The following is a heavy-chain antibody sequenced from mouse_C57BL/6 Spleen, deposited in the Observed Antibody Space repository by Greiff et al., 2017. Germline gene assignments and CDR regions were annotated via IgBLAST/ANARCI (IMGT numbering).Heavy chain of an antibody. CDR3: TGVYYSNYPAWFAY. Sequence: EVQLVESGAELVRPGASVKLSCTASGFNIKDDYMHWVKQRPEQGLEWIGWIDPENGDTEYASKFQGKATITADTSSNTAYLQLSSLTSEHTAVYYCTGVYYSNYPAWFAYWGQGTLVTVSA. D-gene: IGHD2-5*01. CDR1: GFNIKDDY. J-gene: IGHJ3*01. V-gene: IGHV14-4*01. CDR2: IDPENGDT.